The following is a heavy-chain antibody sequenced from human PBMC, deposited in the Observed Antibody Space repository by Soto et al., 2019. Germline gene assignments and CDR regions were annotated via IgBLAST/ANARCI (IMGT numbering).Heavy chain of an antibody. V-gene: IGHV4-38-2*02. J-gene: IGHJ4*01. Sequence: PSETLSLTCTVSGYSISSGSYWGRIRQPPGKGPEWIASIYHGGTTFYNPSLKSRVTVSVEKSNNQFSLKLRSVTAADTAVYYCAKAHVMVMAGSTFDYWGHGTLVTVSS. D-gene: IGHD6-19*01. CDR2: IYHGGTT. CDR1: GYSISSGSY. CDR3: AKAHVMVMAGSTFDY.